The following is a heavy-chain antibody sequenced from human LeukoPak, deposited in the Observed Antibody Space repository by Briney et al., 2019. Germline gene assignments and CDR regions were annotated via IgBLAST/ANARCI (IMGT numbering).Heavy chain of an antibody. CDR2: ISYDGSNK. Sequence: PGRSLRLSCAASGFTFSSYAMHWVRQAPGKGLEWVAVISYDGSNKYYADSVKGRFTISRDNSKNTLYLQMNSLRAEDTAVYYCAKDLETYYYDSSGYPLGYWGQGTLVTVSS. CDR1: GFTFSSYA. D-gene: IGHD3-22*01. CDR3: AKDLETYYYDSSGYPLGY. J-gene: IGHJ4*02. V-gene: IGHV3-30-3*01.